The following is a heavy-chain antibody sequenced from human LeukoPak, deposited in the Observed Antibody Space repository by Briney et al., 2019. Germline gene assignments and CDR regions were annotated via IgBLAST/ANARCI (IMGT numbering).Heavy chain of an antibody. D-gene: IGHD2-2*01. Sequence: GGSLRPSCAASGFTFSSYGMHWVRQAPGKGLEWVAFIRYDGSNKYYADSVKGRFTISRDNSKNTLYLQMNSLRAEDTAVYYCAKGYKSSTSCYSDYWGQGTLVTVSS. CDR3: AKGYKSSTSCYSDY. CDR1: GFTFSSYG. V-gene: IGHV3-30*02. CDR2: IRYDGSNK. J-gene: IGHJ4*02.